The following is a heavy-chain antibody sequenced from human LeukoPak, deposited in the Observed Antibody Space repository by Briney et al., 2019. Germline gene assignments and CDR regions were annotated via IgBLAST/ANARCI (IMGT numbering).Heavy chain of an antibody. V-gene: IGHV4-59*12. CDR3: ARGNGGNAFDY. J-gene: IGHJ4*02. Sequence: SETLSLTCTVSSGSMTGNHWNWIRQPPGKGLEWIGYVSYSGSTEFNPSLKSRVSIAVDTSKNQFSLKLSSVTAADTAVYYCARGNGGNAFDYWGQGTLVTVSS. D-gene: IGHD4-23*01. CDR1: SGSMTGNH. CDR2: VSYSGST.